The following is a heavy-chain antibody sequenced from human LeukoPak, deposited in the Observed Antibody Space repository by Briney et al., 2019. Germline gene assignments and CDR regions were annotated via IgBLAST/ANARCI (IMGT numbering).Heavy chain of an antibody. J-gene: IGHJ4*02. Sequence: PGGSLRLSCAASGFTFNDYAMHWVRQVPGKGLEWVSGISWNSGNIGYADSVKGRFTISRDNAKNSLYLQMNSLRPEDTALYYCAKSLAVAGFDCWGQGTLVTVSS. CDR1: GFTFNDYA. V-gene: IGHV3-9*01. CDR2: ISWNSGNI. D-gene: IGHD6-19*01. CDR3: AKSLAVAGFDC.